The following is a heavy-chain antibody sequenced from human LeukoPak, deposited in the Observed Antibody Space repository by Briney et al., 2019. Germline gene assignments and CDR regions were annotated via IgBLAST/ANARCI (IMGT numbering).Heavy chain of an antibody. J-gene: IGHJ4*02. CDR1: GYTFTSYD. CDR3: ARSFPYCSSTSCHFDY. D-gene: IGHD2-2*01. Sequence: GASVKVSCKASGYTFTSYDINWVRQATGQGREWMGWMNPNSGNTGYAQKFQGRVTMTRNTSISTAYMELSSLRSEDTAVYYCARSFPYCSSTSCHFDYWGQGTLVTVSS. CDR2: MNPNSGNT. V-gene: IGHV1-8*01.